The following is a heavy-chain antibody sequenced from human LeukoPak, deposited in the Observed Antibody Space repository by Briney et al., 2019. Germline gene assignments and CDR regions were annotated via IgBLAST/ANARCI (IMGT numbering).Heavy chain of an antibody. CDR2: IISSSYI. V-gene: IGHV3-21*01. D-gene: IGHD3-22*01. J-gene: IGHJ4*02. Sequence: GGSLRLSCAASGFTFSSYSMNWVRQAPGKGLGWVSSIISSSYIYYADSVKGRFTISRDNAKNSLYLQMNSLRAEDTAVYYCARDRGYYDSGGYYDFDYWGQGTLVTVSS. CDR3: ARDRGYYDSGGYYDFDY. CDR1: GFTFSSYS.